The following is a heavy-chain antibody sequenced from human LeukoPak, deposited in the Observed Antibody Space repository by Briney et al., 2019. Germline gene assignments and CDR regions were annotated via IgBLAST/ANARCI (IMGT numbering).Heavy chain of an antibody. V-gene: IGHV3-30-3*01. D-gene: IGHD3-10*01. CDR3: ARVIPTTPFGGFDF. Sequence: PGRSLRLSCAASGFTFSSYAMHWVRQAPGKGLEWVAVISYDGSNKYYADSVKGRFTISRDNSKNTLYLQMNSLTAEDTAVYYCARVIPTTPFGGFDFWGQGALVTVSS. CDR2: ISYDGSNK. CDR1: GFTFSSYA. J-gene: IGHJ4*02.